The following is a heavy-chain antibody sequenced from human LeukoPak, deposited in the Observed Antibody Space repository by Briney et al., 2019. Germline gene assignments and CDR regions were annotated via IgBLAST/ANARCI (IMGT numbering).Heavy chain of an antibody. CDR1: GGSVSGYY. J-gene: IGHJ5*02. V-gene: IGHV4-59*08. D-gene: IGHD6-19*01. CDR2: ISYSGTT. CDR3: ARQVREQWLARFDP. Sequence: SETLSLTCTVSGGSVSGYYWTWIRQPPGKGLQWIGYISYSGTTDYNPSLKSRVTMSVDTSRNQFSLKLNSVTAADTAVYYCARQVREQWLARFDPWGQGTLVTVSS.